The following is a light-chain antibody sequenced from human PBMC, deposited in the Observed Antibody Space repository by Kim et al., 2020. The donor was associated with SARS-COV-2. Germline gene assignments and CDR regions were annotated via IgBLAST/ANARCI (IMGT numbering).Light chain of an antibody. J-gene: IGLJ3*02. Sequence: APGQTARVTRGGNNRGSKIVHWYQQKPGQAPVLVIYYDSDRPSGIPERFSGSNSGNTATLTISRVEARDEADYYCQAWDSSSDHWVFGGGTQLTVL. V-gene: IGLV3-21*04. CDR3: QAWDSSSDHWV. CDR1: NRGSKI. CDR2: YDS.